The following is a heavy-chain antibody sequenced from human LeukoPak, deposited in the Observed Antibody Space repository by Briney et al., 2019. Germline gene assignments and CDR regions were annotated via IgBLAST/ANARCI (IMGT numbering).Heavy chain of an antibody. CDR2: IYPGDSDT. Sequence: GESLKISCKGSGYSFTSYWIGWVRQMPGKGLEWRGIIYPGDSDTRYSPSFQGQVTISVDKSISTAYLQWSSLQASDTAMYYCARAIGTSQFYFYYGMDVWGQGTTVTVSS. D-gene: IGHD2-2*01. CDR3: ARAIGTSQFYFYYGMDV. CDR1: GYSFTSYW. J-gene: IGHJ6*02. V-gene: IGHV5-51*01.